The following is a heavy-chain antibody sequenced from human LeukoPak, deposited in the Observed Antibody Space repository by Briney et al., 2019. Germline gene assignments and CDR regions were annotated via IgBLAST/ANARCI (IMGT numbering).Heavy chain of an antibody. CDR1: GGSISSSSYY. J-gene: IGHJ4*02. CDR3: ARVRLELRILYYFDY. V-gene: IGHV4-39*07. Sequence: SETLSLTCTVSGGSISSSSYYWGWIRQPPGKGLEWIGSIYYSGSTYYNPSLKSRVTISVDTSKNQFSLKLSSVTAADTAVYYCARVRLELRILYYFDYWGQGTLVTVSS. D-gene: IGHD1-7*01. CDR2: IYYSGST.